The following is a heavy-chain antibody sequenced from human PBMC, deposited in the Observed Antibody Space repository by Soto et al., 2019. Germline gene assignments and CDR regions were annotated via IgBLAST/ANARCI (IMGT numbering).Heavy chain of an antibody. CDR3: ARVAADYGDYFDY. D-gene: IGHD4-17*01. J-gene: IGHJ4*02. CDR2: IYYSGST. Sequence: PSEILSLTCTVSGCSISSYYWSWIRQPPGKGLEWIGYIYYSGSTNYNPSLKSRVTISVDTSKNQFSLKLSSVTAADTAVYYCARVAADYGDYFDYWGQGTLVTVSS. CDR1: GCSISSYY. V-gene: IGHV4-59*01.